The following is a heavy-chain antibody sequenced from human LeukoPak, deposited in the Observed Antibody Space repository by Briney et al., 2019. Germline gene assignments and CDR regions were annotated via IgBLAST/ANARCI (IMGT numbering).Heavy chain of an antibody. CDR1: GFTFSAYA. J-gene: IGHJ4*02. CDR2: ITTGGSSI. V-gene: IGHV3-48*04. D-gene: IGHD6-19*01. Sequence: PGGSLRLSCAASGFTFSAYAMAWVRQAPGKGLECVSHITTGGSSIFYADSVKGRFTISRDNAKNLLYLQMNSLRAEDAAVYYCARVRYDSGWYDYWGQGALVTVSS. CDR3: ARVRYDSGWYDY.